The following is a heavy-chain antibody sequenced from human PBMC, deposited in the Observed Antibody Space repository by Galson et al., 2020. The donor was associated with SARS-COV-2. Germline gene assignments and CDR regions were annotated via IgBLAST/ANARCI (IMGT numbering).Heavy chain of an antibody. Sequence: SETLSPTCLVDAGSLSANYWSWIRQLPGKGLEWIGEIKPSGSPNYHASLKTRVPILVDRSKSQLTLQVNSVPAADPAVYYCARVPLSSDLSGESGNWGQGTLVTVSS. CDR3: ARVPLSSDLSGESGN. D-gene: IGHD3-10*02. J-gene: IGHJ4*02. CDR2: IKPSGSP. CDR1: AGSLSANY. V-gene: IGHV4-34*01.